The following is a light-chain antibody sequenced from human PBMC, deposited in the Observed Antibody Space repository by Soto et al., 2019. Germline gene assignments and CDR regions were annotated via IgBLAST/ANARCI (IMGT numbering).Light chain of an antibody. Sequence: QSVLTQPPSASGSPGQSVAISCTGTSSDIGSYVYVSWYQQHPGKAPKLLIYGVTQRPSGVPDRFSGSKSGNPASLTVSGLQVEDEADYYCSIFSGGNSVIFGGGTKLTVL. CDR3: SIFSGGNSVI. J-gene: IGLJ2*01. CDR1: SSDIGSYVY. V-gene: IGLV2-8*01. CDR2: GVT.